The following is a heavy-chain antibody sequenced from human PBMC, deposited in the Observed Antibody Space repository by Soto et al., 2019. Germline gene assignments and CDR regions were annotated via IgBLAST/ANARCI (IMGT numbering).Heavy chain of an antibody. CDR1: GLTFSNYE. CDR3: ARGGYCDTTTCYRLNAFDV. CDR2: ISPSGSTI. J-gene: IGHJ3*01. Sequence: PGGSLRLSCAVSGLTFSNYEMNWVRQAPEKGLEWVSFISPSGSTIYADSVKGRFTISRDNAKNSLYLQMNSLRAEDTAVYYCARGGYCDTTTCYRLNAFDVWGQGTVVAVSS. D-gene: IGHD2-2*01. V-gene: IGHV3-48*03.